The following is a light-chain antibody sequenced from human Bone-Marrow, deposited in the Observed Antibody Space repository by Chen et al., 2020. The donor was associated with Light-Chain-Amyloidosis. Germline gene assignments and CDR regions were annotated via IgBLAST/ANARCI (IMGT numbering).Light chain of an antibody. CDR3: QSYDSSLSGSNWV. V-gene: IGLV1-40*01. CDR1: SSNIGAGYD. Sequence: QSVLTQPPSVSGAPGQRVTISSTGSSSNIGAGYDVHWYQQLPGTAPKLLIYGNSNRPSGVPDRFSGSKSGTSASLAITGLQAEDEADYYCQSYDSSLSGSNWVFGGGTKLTVL. CDR2: GNS. J-gene: IGLJ3*02.